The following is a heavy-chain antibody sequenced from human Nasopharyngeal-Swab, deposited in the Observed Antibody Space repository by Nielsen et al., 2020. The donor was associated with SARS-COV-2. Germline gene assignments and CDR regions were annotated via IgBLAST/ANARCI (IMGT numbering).Heavy chain of an antibody. CDR3: AKARVRYGDYSPFDY. Sequence: GGSLRLFCAASGFTFDEYAMHWVRQAPGKGLEWVSGISWNSGRTGYADSVKGRFTTSRDNAKNSLYLHMNSLRAEDTALYYCAKARVRYGDYSPFDYWGQGTLVTVSS. J-gene: IGHJ4*02. CDR1: GFTFDEYA. V-gene: IGHV3-9*01. CDR2: ISWNSGRT. D-gene: IGHD4-17*01.